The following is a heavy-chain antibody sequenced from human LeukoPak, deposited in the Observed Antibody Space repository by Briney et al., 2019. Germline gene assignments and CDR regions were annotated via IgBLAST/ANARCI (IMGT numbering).Heavy chain of an antibody. CDR1: GGSISSGGYY. V-gene: IGHV4-39*07. CDR2: INHSGST. CDR3: ARGTAGRFLEWLSTRRCFDY. J-gene: IGHJ4*02. D-gene: IGHD3-3*01. Sequence: SETLSLTCTVSGGSISSGGYYWSWIRQPPGKGLEWIGEINHSGSTNYNPSLKSRVTISVDTSKNQFSLKLSSVTAADTAVYYCARGTAGRFLEWLSTRRCFDYWGQGTLVTVSS.